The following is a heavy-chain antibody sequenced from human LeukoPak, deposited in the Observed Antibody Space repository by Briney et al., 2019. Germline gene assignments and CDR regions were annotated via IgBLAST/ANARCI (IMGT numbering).Heavy chain of an antibody. Sequence: SETLSLTCAVYGGSFSGYYWSWIRQPPGNGLEWIGEINHSGSTNYNPSLKSRVTISVDTSKNQFSLKLSSVTAADTAVYYCARGSARYYYGSGSSPFDYWGQGTLVTVSS. V-gene: IGHV4-34*01. CDR2: INHSGST. D-gene: IGHD3-10*01. CDR1: GGSFSGYY. CDR3: ARGSARYYYGSGSSPFDY. J-gene: IGHJ4*02.